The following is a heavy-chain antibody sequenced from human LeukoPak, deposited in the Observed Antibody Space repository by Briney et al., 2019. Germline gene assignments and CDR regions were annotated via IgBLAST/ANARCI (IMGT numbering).Heavy chain of an antibody. CDR3: ARAAYDILTGGWDWFDP. CDR2: IYYSGST. J-gene: IGHJ5*02. V-gene: IGHV4-39*07. CDR1: GGSISSSSYY. Sequence: SETLSLTCTVSGGSISSSSYYWGWIRQPPGKGLEWIGSIYYSGSTYYNPSLKSRGTISVDTSKNQFSLKLSSVTAADTAVYYCARAAYDILTGGWDWFDPWGQGTLVTVSS. D-gene: IGHD3-9*01.